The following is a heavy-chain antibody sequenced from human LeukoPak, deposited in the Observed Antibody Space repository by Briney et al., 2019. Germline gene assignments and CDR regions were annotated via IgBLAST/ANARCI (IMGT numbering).Heavy chain of an antibody. D-gene: IGHD3-22*01. CDR2: ISGSGDNT. Sequence: GGSLRLSCAASGFTFSSCAMSWVRQAPGKGLEWVSGISGSGDNTYYADSVKGRFTISRDNSKNTLYVQVNSLGTEDTAAYYCAKGSYYDSSGSFYFDFWGQGTLVTVSS. J-gene: IGHJ4*02. V-gene: IGHV3-23*01. CDR3: AKGSYYDSSGSFYFDF. CDR1: GFTFSSCA.